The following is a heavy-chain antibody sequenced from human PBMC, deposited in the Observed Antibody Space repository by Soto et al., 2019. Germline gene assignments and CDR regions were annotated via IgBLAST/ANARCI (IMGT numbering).Heavy chain of an antibody. CDR2: ISGSGGST. J-gene: IGHJ4*02. V-gene: IGHV3-23*01. CDR1: GFTFNNYA. CDR3: ARRIVATNYFDY. Sequence: GESLKISCAASGFTFNNYAMSWVRQAPGKGLEWVSAISGSGGSTYYADSVKGRFTISRDNSKNTLYLQMNSLRAEDTAVYYCARRIVATNYFDYWGQGTLVTVSS. D-gene: IGHD5-12*01.